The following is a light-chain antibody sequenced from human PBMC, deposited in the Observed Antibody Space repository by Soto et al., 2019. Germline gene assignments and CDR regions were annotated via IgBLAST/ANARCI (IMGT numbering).Light chain of an antibody. CDR3: QQYYSTPRWT. V-gene: IGKV4-1*01. J-gene: IGKJ1*01. CDR2: WAS. CDR1: QSVLYSSNNKNY. Sequence: DIVMTQSPDSLAVSLGERATINCKSSQSVLYSSNNKNYLAWYQQQPGQPPKLLIYWASTRESGVPDRFSGSGSGTDFTLTISSLQAEDVAVYDCQQYYSTPRWTFGQGTKVEIK.